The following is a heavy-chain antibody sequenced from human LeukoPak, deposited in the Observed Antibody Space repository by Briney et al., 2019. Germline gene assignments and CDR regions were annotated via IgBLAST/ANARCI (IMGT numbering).Heavy chain of an antibody. CDR2: IYYSGST. Sequence: SETLSLTCTVSGGSISSSSYYWGWIRQPPGKGLEWIGSIYYSGSTYYNPSLKSRVTISVDTSKNQFSLKLSSVTAADTAVYYCARASSWYFNWFDPWGQGTLVTVSS. CDR3: ARASSWYFNWFDP. V-gene: IGHV4-39*07. D-gene: IGHD6-13*01. CDR1: GGSISSSSYY. J-gene: IGHJ5*02.